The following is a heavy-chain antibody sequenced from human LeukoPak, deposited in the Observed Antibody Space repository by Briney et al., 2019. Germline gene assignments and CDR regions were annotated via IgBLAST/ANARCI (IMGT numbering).Heavy chain of an antibody. CDR3: ARVGYGGNPGDAFDI. J-gene: IGHJ3*02. CDR2: IYTSGST. V-gene: IGHV4-4*07. D-gene: IGHD4-23*01. CDR1: GGSISSYY. Sequence: SETLSLTCTVSGGSISSYYWSWIRQPAGKGLEWIGRIYTSGSTNYNPSLKGRVTMSVDTSKNQFSLKLSSVTTADTAVYYCARVGYGGNPGDAFDIWGQGTMVTVSS.